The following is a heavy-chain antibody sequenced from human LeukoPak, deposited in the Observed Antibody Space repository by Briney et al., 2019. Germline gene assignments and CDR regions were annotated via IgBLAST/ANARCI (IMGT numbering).Heavy chain of an antibody. D-gene: IGHD3-10*01. J-gene: IGHJ6*03. Sequence: SETLSLTCTVSGYSISSSYSWGWIRQPPEKGLEWIGSIHHSGSTDYNPSLKSRVTISLDTSKNQFSLRLTSVTAADTAVYYCARGGYYGSGSYYRYYYYYMDVWGKGTTVTVSS. V-gene: IGHV4-38-2*02. CDR3: ARGGYYGSGSYYRYYYYYMDV. CDR2: IHHSGST. CDR1: GYSISSSYS.